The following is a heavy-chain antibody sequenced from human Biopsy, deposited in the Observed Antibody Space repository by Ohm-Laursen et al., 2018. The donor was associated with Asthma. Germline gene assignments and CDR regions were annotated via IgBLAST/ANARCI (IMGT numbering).Heavy chain of an antibody. CDR3: ALSQFDY. V-gene: IGHV1-46*01. Sequence: ASVKVSCKASGYPFTDYYVHWVRQAPGQGLEWVGIINPPTGDTSYAQKFLGRVTVTRDTSTSTVYMELSSLRSEDTAVYYCALSQFDYWGQGTLLTVSS. J-gene: IGHJ4*02. CDR2: INPPTGDT. CDR1: GYPFTDYY.